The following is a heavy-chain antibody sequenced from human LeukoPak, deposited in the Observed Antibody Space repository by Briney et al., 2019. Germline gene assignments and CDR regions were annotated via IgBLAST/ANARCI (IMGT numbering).Heavy chain of an antibody. J-gene: IGHJ6*02. CDR1: GFTVSSNY. CDR3: ARDMAYGGSWVYGLDV. Sequence: GGSLRLSCAASGFTVSSNYMSWVRQAPGKGLEWVSVIYSGGSTYYADSVKGRFTISRDNSKNTLYLQMNSLRAEDTAVYYCARDMAYGGSWVYGLDVWGQGTTVTVSS. D-gene: IGHD6-13*01. V-gene: IGHV3-53*01. CDR2: IYSGGST.